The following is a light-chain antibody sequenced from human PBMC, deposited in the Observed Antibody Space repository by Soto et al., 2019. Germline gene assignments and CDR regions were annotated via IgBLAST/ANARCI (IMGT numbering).Light chain of an antibody. CDR3: QQYASSPWT. Sequence: EIVLTQSPGTLSLSPGERATLSCRASQSVNSNYLAWYQQKPGQAPSLLIYGASARAAGIPDRFSGSGTGTDFALTISGLEPEDFAVYFCQQYASSPWTFGQGTKVEIK. CDR1: QSVNSNY. CDR2: GAS. J-gene: IGKJ1*01. V-gene: IGKV3-20*01.